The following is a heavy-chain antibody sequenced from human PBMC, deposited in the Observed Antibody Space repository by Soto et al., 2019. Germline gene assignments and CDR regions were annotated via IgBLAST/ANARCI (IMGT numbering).Heavy chain of an antibody. V-gene: IGHV5-10-1*01. Sequence: GESLKISCKGSGYSFTSYWISWVRQMPGKGLEWMGRIDPSDSYTNNSPSFQGHVTISADNSISTAYLQWSSLKASDTAMYYCARHYYNSGTYYPDYWGQGTQVTVSS. CDR3: ARHYYNSGTYYPDY. CDR1: GYSFTSYW. D-gene: IGHD3-10*01. J-gene: IGHJ4*02. CDR2: IDPSDSYT.